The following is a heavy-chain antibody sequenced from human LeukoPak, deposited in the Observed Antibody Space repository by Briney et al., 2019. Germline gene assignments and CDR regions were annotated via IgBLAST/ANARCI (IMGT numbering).Heavy chain of an antibody. Sequence: PGGSLRLSCAASGFTFSSHEMNWVRQAPGKGLEWISHISNGATTIYYADSVKGRFTISRDNAKNSLYLQMNSLRAEDTAVYYCARGGYCSSTICYPRNAFDMGGQGTVVTVSS. V-gene: IGHV3-48*03. CDR1: GFTFSSHE. D-gene: IGHD2-2*01. CDR3: ARGGYCSSTICYPRNAFDM. CDR2: ISNGATTI. J-gene: IGHJ3*02.